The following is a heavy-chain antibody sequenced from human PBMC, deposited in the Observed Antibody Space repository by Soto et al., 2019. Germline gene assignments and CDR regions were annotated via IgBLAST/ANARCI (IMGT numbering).Heavy chain of an antibody. CDR3: ARGADVAYDLVY. D-gene: IGHD2-2*01. CDR1: GGSISSYY. V-gene: IGHV4-59*01. J-gene: IGHJ4*01. CDR2: IYYSGST. Sequence: SETLSLTCTVSGGSISSYYWSWIWQPPGKGLEWIGYIYYSGSTNYNPSLKSRVTISVDTSKNQFSLKLSSVTAADTAVYYCARGADVAYDLVYWGDGILLTVSS.